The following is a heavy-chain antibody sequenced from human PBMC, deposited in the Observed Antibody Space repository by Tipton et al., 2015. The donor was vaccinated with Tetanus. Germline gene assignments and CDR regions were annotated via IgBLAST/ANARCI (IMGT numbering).Heavy chain of an antibody. CDR1: GGSLSRYY. J-gene: IGHJ5*02. Sequence: TLSLTCAVHGGSLSRYYWTWIRQPPGRGLEWIGYISYSGSAKYNPSLKSRLTISVDTSRAQFSLKLRSVTAADTAVYYCAKGAARYYSDLSLPTWGQGTLVTVSS. D-gene: IGHD2/OR15-2a*01. CDR3: AKGAARYYSDLSLPT. V-gene: IGHV4-59*01. CDR2: ISYSGSA.